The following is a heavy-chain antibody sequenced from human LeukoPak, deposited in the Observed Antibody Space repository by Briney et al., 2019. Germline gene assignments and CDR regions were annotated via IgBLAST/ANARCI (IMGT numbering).Heavy chain of an antibody. V-gene: IGHV3-15*01. Sequence: PGGSLRLSCAASGFTFSSAWMSWVRQAPGQGLEWLGRIKTKTDGGTTDYAAPVNGRFTISRDDSKDTLYLQMNSLKSDDTAVYYCANIFGGNSHRSDYWGQGTLVTVSS. CDR1: GFTFSSAW. CDR2: IKTKTDGGTT. J-gene: IGHJ4*02. D-gene: IGHD4-23*01. CDR3: ANIFGGNSHRSDY.